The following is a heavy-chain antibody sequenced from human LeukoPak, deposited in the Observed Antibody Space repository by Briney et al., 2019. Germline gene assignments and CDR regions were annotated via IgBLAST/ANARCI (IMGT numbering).Heavy chain of an antibody. J-gene: IGHJ3*02. Sequence: PGGSLRLSCAASGFTFSSYEMNWVRQAPGKGLEWVSYISSSGSTIYYADSVKGRFTISRDNAKNSLYLQMNSLRAEDTAVYYCARERQCLNGGARAFDIWGQGTMVTVSS. CDR1: GFTFSSYE. D-gene: IGHD5/OR15-5a*01. CDR3: ARERQCLNGGARAFDI. CDR2: ISSSGSTI. V-gene: IGHV3-48*03.